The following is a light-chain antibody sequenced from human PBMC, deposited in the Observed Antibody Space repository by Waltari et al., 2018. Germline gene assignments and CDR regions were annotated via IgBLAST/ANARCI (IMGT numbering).Light chain of an antibody. CDR2: LGS. CDR1: QSLLHSNGYNY. Sequence: DIVMTQSPLSLPVTPGEPASVPCRSSQSLLHSNGYNYLDWYLQKLGQSPQLLIYLGSNRAPGVSDRFSGSGSGTEFTLKISRVEAEDVGVYYFMQALQSNTFGQGTKLEIK. V-gene: IGKV2-28*01. J-gene: IGKJ2*01. CDR3: MQALQSNT.